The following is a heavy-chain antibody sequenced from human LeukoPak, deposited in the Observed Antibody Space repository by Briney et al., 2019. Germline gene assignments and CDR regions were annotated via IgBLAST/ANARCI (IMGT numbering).Heavy chain of an antibody. J-gene: IGHJ6*02. CDR1: GYTFTSYY. V-gene: IGHV1-46*01. D-gene: IGHD1-1*01. CDR2: INPSGGST. CDR3: ARDNWNDNGMDV. Sequence: GASVKVSCKASGYTFTSYYMHWVRQAPGQGPEWMGIINPSGGSTSYAQKFQGRVTMTRDTSTSTVYMELSSLRSEDTAVYYCARDNWNDNGMDVWGQGTTVTVSS.